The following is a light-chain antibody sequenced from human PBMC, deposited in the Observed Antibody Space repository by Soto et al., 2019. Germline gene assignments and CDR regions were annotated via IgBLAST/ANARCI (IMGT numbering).Light chain of an antibody. CDR2: WAS. CDR1: QNVLYNSNNKNY. V-gene: IGKV4-1*01. CDR3: QQYYGSPFT. Sequence: DIVMTQSPDSLAVSLGERATINCKSSQNVLYNSNNKNYLAWYQQKPRQPPKLLIYWASTRESGVPDRFSGSGSGTDVTLTINSLQAEDVAVYYCQQYYGSPFTFGPGTKVDIK. J-gene: IGKJ3*01.